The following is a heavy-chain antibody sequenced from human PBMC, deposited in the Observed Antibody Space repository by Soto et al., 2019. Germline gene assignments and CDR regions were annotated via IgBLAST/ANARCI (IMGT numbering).Heavy chain of an antibody. CDR1: GGSFSGYY. CDR3: ARGRVATAGYYYYGMDV. Sequence: AETLSLTCAVYGGSFSGYYWSWIRQPPGKGLEWIGEINHSGSTNYNPSLKSRVTISVDTSKNQFSLKLSSVTAADTAVYYCARGRVATAGYYYYGMDVWGQGTTVTVSS. D-gene: IGHD5-12*01. V-gene: IGHV4-34*01. J-gene: IGHJ6*02. CDR2: INHSGST.